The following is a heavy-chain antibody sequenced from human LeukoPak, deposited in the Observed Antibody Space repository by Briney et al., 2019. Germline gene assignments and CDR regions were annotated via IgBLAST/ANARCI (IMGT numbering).Heavy chain of an antibody. D-gene: IGHD3-16*02. CDR2: IWYDGSNK. V-gene: IGHV3-33*01. CDR1: GFTFSTYD. J-gene: IGHJ4*02. CDR3: ARDPGRAVGGIDY. Sequence: GGSLRLSCAASGFTFSTYDMHWVRQAPGKGLEWVAVIWYDGSNKYYAGSVKGRFTISRDNSKNTLYLQMNSLRAEDTAVYYCARDPGRAVGGIDYWGQGTLVTVSS.